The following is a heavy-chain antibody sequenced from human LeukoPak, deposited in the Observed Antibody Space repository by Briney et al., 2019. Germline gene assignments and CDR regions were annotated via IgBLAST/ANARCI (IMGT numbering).Heavy chain of an antibody. CDR1: GITVSNYG. Sequence: GGSLRLSCSVSGITVSNYGMSWVRRAPGKGLEWVAGISDSGGGTKYADSVKGRFTISRDNPKNTLYLQMNSLRAEDTAVYFCAKRGVVIRVILVGFHKEAYYFDSWGQGALVTVSS. V-gene: IGHV3-23*01. CDR3: AKRGVVIRVILVGFHKEAYYFDS. J-gene: IGHJ4*02. CDR2: ISDSGGGT. D-gene: IGHD3-22*01.